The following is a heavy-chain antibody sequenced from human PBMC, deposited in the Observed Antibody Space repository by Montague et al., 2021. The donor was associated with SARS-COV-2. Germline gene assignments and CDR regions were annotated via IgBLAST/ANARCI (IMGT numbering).Heavy chain of an antibody. J-gene: IGHJ4*02. V-gene: IGHV4-4*08. D-gene: IGHD4/OR15-4a*01. CDR1: SDSINSYY. CDR3: ATLTQSNGDF. CDR2: VYSSGTT. Sequence: SXTLSLTCTVSSDSINSYYWCWIRQPPGKRLEWLGYVYSSGTTNYNPSLNSRIAISVDTSKNQFSLGLDSVTAADTAIYYCATLTQSNGDFWGQGALVTVS.